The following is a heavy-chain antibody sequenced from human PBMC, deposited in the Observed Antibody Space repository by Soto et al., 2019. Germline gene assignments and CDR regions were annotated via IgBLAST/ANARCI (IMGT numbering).Heavy chain of an antibody. D-gene: IGHD1-1*01. Sequence: VQLVESGGGLVQPGGSLKLSCAASGFTFSGSAMHWVRQASGKGLEWVGRIRSKANSYATAYAASVKGRFTISRDDSKNTAYLQMNSLKTEDTAVYYCTRTTSEGLDYWGQGTLVTVSS. CDR1: GFTFSGSA. J-gene: IGHJ4*02. CDR3: TRTTSEGLDY. CDR2: IRSKANSYAT. V-gene: IGHV3-73*01.